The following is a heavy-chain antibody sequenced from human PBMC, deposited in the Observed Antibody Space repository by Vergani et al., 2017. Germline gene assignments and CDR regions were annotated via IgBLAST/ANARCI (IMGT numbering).Heavy chain of an antibody. V-gene: IGHV3-23*01. J-gene: IGHJ3*02. Sequence: EVQLLESGGGLVQPGGSLRLSCAASGFTFSSYAMSWVRQAPGKGLEWVSAISGSGGSTYYADSVKGRFTISRDNSKNTLYLQMNSLRAEDTGVYYCAKRIRANGGSFDIWGQGTMVTVFS. D-gene: IGHD3-16*01. CDR1: GFTFSSYA. CDR2: ISGSGGST. CDR3: AKRIRANGGSFDI.